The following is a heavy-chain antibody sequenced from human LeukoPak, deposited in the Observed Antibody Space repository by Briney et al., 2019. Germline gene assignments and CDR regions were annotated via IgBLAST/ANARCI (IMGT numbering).Heavy chain of an antibody. V-gene: IGHV4-39*07. Sequence: SETLSLTCTVSGGSISSSSYYWGWIRQPPGKGLEWVGSIYYSGSTYYNPSLKSRVTISVDTSKNQFSLKLSSLTAADTAVYYCARVGTSYYYYYMDVWGKGTTVTVSS. CDR3: ARVGTSYYYYYMDV. CDR1: GGSISSSSYY. D-gene: IGHD7-27*01. CDR2: IYYSGST. J-gene: IGHJ6*03.